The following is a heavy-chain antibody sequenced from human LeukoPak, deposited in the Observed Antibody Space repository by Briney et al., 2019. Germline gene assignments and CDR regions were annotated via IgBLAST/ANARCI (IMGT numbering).Heavy chain of an antibody. Sequence: QAGGSLRPSCAASGFTFSGYWISWVRQAPGKGLEWVANIKQDGSEKYYVDSVKGRFTISRDNAKNSLYLRMNSLRAEDTAVYYCARGLNRGFDYWGQGTLVTVSS. CDR1: GFTFSGYW. CDR3: ARGLNRGFDY. CDR2: IKQDGSEK. V-gene: IGHV3-7*03. D-gene: IGHD7-27*01. J-gene: IGHJ4*02.